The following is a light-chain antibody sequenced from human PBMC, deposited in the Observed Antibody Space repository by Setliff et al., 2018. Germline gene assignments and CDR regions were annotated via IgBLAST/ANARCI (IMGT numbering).Light chain of an antibody. V-gene: IGLV1-40*01. CDR1: SSDIGAGYS. CDR3: QSYGGSVSGYV. CDR2: GNN. J-gene: IGLJ1*01. Sequence: QSVLTQPPSVSGAPGQRVTISCTGTSSDIGAGYSVHWYQQLPGAAPKLLIYGNNNRPSGVPDRFSGSKSGTSAPLAITGLQAEDVADYYCQSYGGSVSGYVFGSGTKVTVL.